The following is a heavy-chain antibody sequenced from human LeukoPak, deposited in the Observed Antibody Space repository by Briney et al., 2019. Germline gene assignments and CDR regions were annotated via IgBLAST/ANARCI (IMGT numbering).Heavy chain of an antibody. Sequence: PGGSLRLSCAASGFTFSNYAMNWVRQAPGKGLEWVSAISDSGDSTIYPDSVKGRFTISRDNSKNMPYLQMNSLRAEDTAVYYCAKGLGGIYPRSRVLDMWGQGTMVTVCS. CDR2: ISDSGDST. J-gene: IGHJ3*02. V-gene: IGHV3-23*01. CDR3: AKGLGGIYPRSRVLDM. D-gene: IGHD3-16*01. CDR1: GFTFSNYA.